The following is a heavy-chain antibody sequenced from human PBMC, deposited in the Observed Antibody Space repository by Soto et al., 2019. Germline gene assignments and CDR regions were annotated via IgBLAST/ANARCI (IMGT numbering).Heavy chain of an antibody. Sequence: QLQLQESGPGLVKPSETLSLTCTVSGDSISSSRYYWGWVRQPPGTGLEWIGSIYYRGSTSYSPSLKSRVTISVDTSKNQFSLKLSSVPAADTAVYYCAIHLHPTTGYCPSTSCYHFDYWGQGTLVTVSS. J-gene: IGHJ4*02. V-gene: IGHV4-39*01. CDR1: GDSISSSRYY. CDR2: IYYRGST. D-gene: IGHD2-2*01. CDR3: AIHLHPTTGYCPSTSCYHFDY.